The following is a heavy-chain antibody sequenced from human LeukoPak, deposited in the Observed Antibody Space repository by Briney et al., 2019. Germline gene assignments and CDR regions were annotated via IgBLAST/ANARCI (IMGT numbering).Heavy chain of an antibody. Sequence: GGSLRLSCAASGFTFSTNCMTWVRQAPGKGLEWVSTIYSGGTTYYADSVMGRFTISRHNSRNTLYLQMNSLRAEDTAIYYCARVDTVMAYYFDLWGQGTLVTVSS. J-gene: IGHJ4*02. V-gene: IGHV3-53*04. CDR2: IYSGGTT. CDR3: ARVDTVMAYYFDL. CDR1: GFTFSTNC. D-gene: IGHD5-18*01.